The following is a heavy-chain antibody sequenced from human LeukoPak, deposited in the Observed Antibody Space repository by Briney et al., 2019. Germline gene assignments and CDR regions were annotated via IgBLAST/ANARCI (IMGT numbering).Heavy chain of an antibody. CDR1: GGSFSGYY. V-gene: IGHV4-34*01. CDR2: INHSGST. CDR3: ARRLTTVTTHYYYYYGMDV. D-gene: IGHD4-17*01. J-gene: IGHJ6*04. Sequence: PSETLSLTCAVYGGSFSGYYWGWIRQPPGKGLEWIGEINHSGSTNYNPSLKSRVTISVDTSKNQFSLELSSVTAADTAVYYCARRLTTVTTHYYYYYGMDVWGEGNAVTVSS.